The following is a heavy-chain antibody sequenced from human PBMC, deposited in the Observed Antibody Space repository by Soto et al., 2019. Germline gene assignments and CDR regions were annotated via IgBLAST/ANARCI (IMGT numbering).Heavy chain of an antibody. Sequence: GGSLRLSCAASGFTFSSYEMNWVRQAPGKGLEWVSYISSSGSTIYYADSVKGRFTISRDNAKNSLYLQMNSLTAEDRAVYYWARARPQSNDSSGYYYYYYGMDVWGQGTTVTVSS. CDR3: ARARPQSNDSSGYYYYYYGMDV. CDR1: GFTFSSYE. V-gene: IGHV3-48*03. J-gene: IGHJ6*02. CDR2: ISSSGSTI. D-gene: IGHD3-22*01.